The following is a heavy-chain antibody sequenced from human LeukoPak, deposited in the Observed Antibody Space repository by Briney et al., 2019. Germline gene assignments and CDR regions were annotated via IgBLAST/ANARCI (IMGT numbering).Heavy chain of an antibody. D-gene: IGHD4-23*01. V-gene: IGHV1-69*13. CDR1: GGTFSSYA. CDR3: AREPSTVVTPYYYYGMDV. CDR2: IIPIFGTA. J-gene: IGHJ6*02. Sequence: SVKVSCKASGGTFSSYAISWVRQAPGQGLEWMGGIIPIFGTANYAQKFQGRVTITADESTSTAYMELSSLRSEDTAVYYCAREPSTVVTPYYYYGMDVWGQGTTVTVSS.